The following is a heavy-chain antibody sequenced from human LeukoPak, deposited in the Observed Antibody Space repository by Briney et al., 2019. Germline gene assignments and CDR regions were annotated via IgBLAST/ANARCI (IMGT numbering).Heavy chain of an antibody. Sequence: GGSLRLSCEASGFIFSRYWMSWVRQVPGKGLEWVANIQPDGTGYYYVDSVRGRFTISRDNSKNSLSLQMNSLRDEDTAVYYCAREEMTDYGDYQSAAFDFWGQGTMVTVSS. CDR2: IQPDGTGY. CDR3: AREEMTDYGDYQSAAFDF. V-gene: IGHV3-7*01. CDR1: GFIFSRYW. D-gene: IGHD4-17*01. J-gene: IGHJ3*01.